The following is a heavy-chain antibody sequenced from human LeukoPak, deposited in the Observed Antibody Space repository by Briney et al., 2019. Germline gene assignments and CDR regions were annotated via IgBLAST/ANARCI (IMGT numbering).Heavy chain of an antibody. Sequence: PSETLSLTCTVSGGSISSSSYYWGWIRQPPGKGLEWIGSIYYSGSTNYNPSLKSRVTISVDTSKNQFSLKLSSVTAADTAVYYCARGNHYYDSSAYLAWESFQHWGQGTLVTVSS. CDR2: IYYSGST. D-gene: IGHD3-22*01. J-gene: IGHJ1*01. V-gene: IGHV4-39*07. CDR1: GGSISSSSYY. CDR3: ARGNHYYDSSAYLAWESFQH.